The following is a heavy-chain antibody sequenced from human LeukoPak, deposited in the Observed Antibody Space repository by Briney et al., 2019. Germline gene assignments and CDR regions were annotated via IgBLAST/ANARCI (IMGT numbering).Heavy chain of an antibody. CDR3: ARRTYYSDDSAYYGGGYFDY. CDR2: INWNGVST. CDR1: GFKFDDYG. V-gene: IGHV3-20*04. J-gene: IGHJ4*02. D-gene: IGHD3-22*01. Sequence: GGSLRLSCAASGFKFDDYGMNWVRQVPGKGLEWVSGINWNGVSTGYVDSVRGRFTISRGNAKNSLYLQMNSLRVEDTALYYCARRTYYSDDSAYYGGGYFDYWGQGILVSVSS.